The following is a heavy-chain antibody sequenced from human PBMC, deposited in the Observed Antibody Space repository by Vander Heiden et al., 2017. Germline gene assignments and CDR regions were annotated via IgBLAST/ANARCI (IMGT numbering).Heavy chain of an antibody. CDR2: ISGSGDST. CDR1: GFTFSSYA. CDR3: AKAAILGGYYYYGMDV. J-gene: IGHJ6*02. V-gene: IGHV3-23*01. Sequence: EVQLLESGGGLVQTGGSLRLSCAASGFTFSSYAMSGVRQAPGKGLEWVSAISGSGDSTYYADSVKGRFTISRDNSKNTLYLQMNSLRAEDTAVYYCAKAAILGGYYYYGMDVWGQGTTVTVSS.